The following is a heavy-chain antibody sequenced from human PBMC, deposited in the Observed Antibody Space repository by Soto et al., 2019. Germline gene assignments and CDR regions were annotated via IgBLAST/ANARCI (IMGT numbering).Heavy chain of an antibody. CDR3: ARYAFSASYYSVSYYDMDV. CDR2: IRTYSGNT. D-gene: IGHD3-10*01. Sequence: QIQLLQSGAEVKKPGASVKVSCEASGYTFTSYGINWMRQAPGQGLEWVGGIRTYSGNTIYAEKFQDRVTMTTDTSTNTADMEQRSMRSDDTAVYYCARYAFSASYYSVSYYDMDVWGKGTTVTVSS. CDR1: GYTFTSYG. V-gene: IGHV1-18*01. J-gene: IGHJ6*03.